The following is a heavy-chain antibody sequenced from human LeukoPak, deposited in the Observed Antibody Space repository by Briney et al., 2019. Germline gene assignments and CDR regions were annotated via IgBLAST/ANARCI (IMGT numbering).Heavy chain of an antibody. V-gene: IGHV3-30*04. Sequence: GGSLRLSCEASGFTFSAYNLHWVRQAPSEGLEWGAVISNDGNNKYDADSVKSRFTVSRDNSKNTLYLQMNTLRAEDTAVYYCARGLVGVSGAFDIWGQGTLVTVSS. CDR2: ISNDGNNK. J-gene: IGHJ3*02. CDR3: ARGLVGVSGAFDI. CDR1: GFTFSAYN. D-gene: IGHD1-26*01.